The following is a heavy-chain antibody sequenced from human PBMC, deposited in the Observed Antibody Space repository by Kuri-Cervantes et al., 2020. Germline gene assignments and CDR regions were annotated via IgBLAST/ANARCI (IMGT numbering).Heavy chain of an antibody. V-gene: IGHV3-15*01. D-gene: IGHD4-17*01. J-gene: IGHJ4*02. Sequence: GGSLRLSCAASGFTFSSYAMHWVRQAPGKGLEWVGRIKSKTDGGTTDYAAPVKGRFTISRDDSKNTLYLQMNSLKTEDTDVYYCTTGEYGDCGYVSHNFDYWGQGTLVTVSS. CDR1: GFTFSSYA. CDR2: IKSKTDGGTT. CDR3: TTGEYGDCGYVSHNFDY.